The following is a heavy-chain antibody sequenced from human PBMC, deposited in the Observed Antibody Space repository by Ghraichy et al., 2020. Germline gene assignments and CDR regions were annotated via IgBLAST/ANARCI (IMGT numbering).Heavy chain of an antibody. V-gene: IGHV3-23*01. Sequence: GGSLRLSCAASGFTFSSYAMSWVRQAPGKGLEWVSAISGSGGSTYYADSVKGRFTISRDNSKNTLYLQMNSLRAEDTAVYYCAKYGPHADGLHLGELSSPKSAFDYWGQGTLVTVSS. D-gene: IGHD3-16*02. CDR1: GFTFSSYA. J-gene: IGHJ4*02. CDR2: ISGSGGST. CDR3: AKYGPHADGLHLGELSSPKSAFDY.